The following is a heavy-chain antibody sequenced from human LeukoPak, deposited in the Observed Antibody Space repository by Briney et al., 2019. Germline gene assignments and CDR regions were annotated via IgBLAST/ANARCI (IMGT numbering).Heavy chain of an antibody. CDR2: IRSKAYGGTT. CDR1: GFTFSSYA. J-gene: IGHJ4*02. CDR3: TREYRKRKDDY. V-gene: IGHV3-49*04. Sequence: GGSLRLSCAASGFTFSSYAMSWVRQAPGKGLEWVGFIRSKAYGGTTEYAASVKGRFTISRDDSKSIAYLQMNSLKTEDTAVYYCTREYRKRKDDYWGQGTLVTVSS. D-gene: IGHD1-14*01.